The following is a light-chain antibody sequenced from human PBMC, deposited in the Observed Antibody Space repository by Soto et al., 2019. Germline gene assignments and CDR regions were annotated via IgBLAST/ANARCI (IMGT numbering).Light chain of an antibody. CDR2: EVS. V-gene: IGLV2-14*01. J-gene: IGLJ1*01. CDR3: SSKTTSNTLVG. Sequence: SVLTQPASVSGSPGQSITISCTGTSSDVGGYKYVSWYQQHPVKAPKLMIFEVSNRPSGVSNRFSGSKSGNTASLTISGLQDEDEADYYSSSKTTSNTLVGFGSGAKVTV. CDR1: SSDVGGYKY.